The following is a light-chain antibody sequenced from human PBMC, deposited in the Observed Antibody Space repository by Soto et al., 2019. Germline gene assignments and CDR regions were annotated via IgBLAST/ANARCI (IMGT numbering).Light chain of an antibody. Sequence: DIQMNQSPSTLSASVGDRVTITCRASQSLSSWLAWYQQKPGKAPKVLIYKASTLESGVPSRFSGSGSGTEFTLSISSLQPDDFATYYCQQYNSFPWTFGQGTKVEI. V-gene: IGKV1-5*03. CDR2: KAS. CDR3: QQYNSFPWT. CDR1: QSLSSW. J-gene: IGKJ1*01.